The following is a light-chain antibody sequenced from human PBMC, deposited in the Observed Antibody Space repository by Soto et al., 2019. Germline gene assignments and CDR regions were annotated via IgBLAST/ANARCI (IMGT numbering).Light chain of an antibody. J-gene: IGKJ1*01. Sequence: ILLTQSPCTLSLSPGDRPTLSCRATQTISSDDLAWYKKKPGQAPRLVFYSASTRATGIPARFSGSGSGTEFTLTISSLQSEDFAAYYCQQYNNWPPVTFGQGTNVDIK. CDR3: QQYNNWPPVT. CDR2: SAS. CDR1: QTISSD. V-gene: IGKV3-15*01.